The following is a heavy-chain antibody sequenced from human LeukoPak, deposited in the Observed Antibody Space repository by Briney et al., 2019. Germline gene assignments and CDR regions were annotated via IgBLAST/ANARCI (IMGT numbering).Heavy chain of an antibody. CDR2: IYYSGST. CDR3: AREAATRYYYYGMDV. J-gene: IGHJ6*02. V-gene: IGHV4-59*01. CDR1: GGSISSYY. Sequence: SETLSLTCTVSGGSISSYYWSWIRQPPGKGLEWFGYIYYSGSTNYNPSLKSRVTISVDTSKNQFSLKLSSVTAADTAVYYCAREAATRYYYYGMDVWGQGTTVTVSS. D-gene: IGHD2-15*01.